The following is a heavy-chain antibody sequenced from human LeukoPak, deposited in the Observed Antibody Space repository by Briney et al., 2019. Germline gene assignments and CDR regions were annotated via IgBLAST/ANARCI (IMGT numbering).Heavy chain of an antibody. D-gene: IGHD2-21*02. J-gene: IGHJ4*02. V-gene: IGHV4-4*02. CDR2: IFHTGST. CDR1: GGSISSSNW. Sequence: PSGTLSLTCAVSGGSISSSNWWSWVRQPPGKGLEWIGEIFHTGSTNYNPSLKSRVTISIDKSKNQFSLKLSSVTAADTAVYYCARDPAYCGGDCYSDYWGQGTLVTVSS. CDR3: ARDPAYCGGDCYSDY.